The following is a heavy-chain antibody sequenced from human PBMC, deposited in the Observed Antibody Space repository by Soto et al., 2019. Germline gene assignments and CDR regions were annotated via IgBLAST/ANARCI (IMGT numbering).Heavy chain of an antibody. CDR3: AKDPPASLAAADPNWFDP. CDR2: ISGSGGST. D-gene: IGHD6-13*01. V-gene: IGHV3-23*01. J-gene: IGHJ5*02. Sequence: PGGSLRLSCAASGFTFSSYAMSWVRQAPGKGPEWVSAISGSGGSTYYADSVKGRFTISRDNSKNTLYLQMNSLRAEDTAVYYCAKDPPASLAAADPNWFDPWGQGTLVTVSS. CDR1: GFTFSSYA.